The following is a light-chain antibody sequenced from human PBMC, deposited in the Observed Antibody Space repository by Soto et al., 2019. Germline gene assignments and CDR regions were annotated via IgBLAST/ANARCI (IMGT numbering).Light chain of an antibody. V-gene: IGLV3-21*02. Sequence: SYELTQPPSVSVAPGQTAMITCGGNDIGSNTVLWYQQRPGQAPVLVVFDDRYRPSGIPERFSGSNSGSTATLTIGRVEAGDEADYYCQVWDRNNNDVLFGGGTKLTVL. CDR1: DIGSNT. J-gene: IGLJ3*02. CDR2: DDR. CDR3: QVWDRNNNDVL.